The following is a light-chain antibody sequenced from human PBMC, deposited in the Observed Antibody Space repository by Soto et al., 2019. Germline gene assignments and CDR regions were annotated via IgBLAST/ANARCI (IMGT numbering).Light chain of an antibody. CDR1: QSVNNAY. CDR2: DAS. Sequence: EIVLTQSPGALSLSPGERATLSCRASQSVNNAYLAWYQQKPAQAPRLLVYDASKRATGVPDRFSGSGSGTDFTLTIRRLEPEDFAVYFCQQYTTSVLTFGGGTKVEIK. CDR3: QQYTTSVLT. J-gene: IGKJ4*01. V-gene: IGKV3-20*01.